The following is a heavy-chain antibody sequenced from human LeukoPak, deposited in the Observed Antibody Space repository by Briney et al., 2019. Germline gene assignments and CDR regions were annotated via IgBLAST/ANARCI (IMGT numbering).Heavy chain of an antibody. CDR1: GGSISSYY. D-gene: IGHD3-10*01. V-gene: IGHV4-4*07. J-gene: IGHJ5*02. Sequence: NPSETLSLTCTVSGGSISSYYWSWIRQPAGKGLEWIGRIYTSGSTNYNPSLRSRVTISVDKSKNQFSLKPSSVTAADTAVYYCARDREYYGSGSPPLNWFDPWGQGTLVTVSS. CDR3: ARDREYYGSGSPPLNWFDP. CDR2: IYTSGST.